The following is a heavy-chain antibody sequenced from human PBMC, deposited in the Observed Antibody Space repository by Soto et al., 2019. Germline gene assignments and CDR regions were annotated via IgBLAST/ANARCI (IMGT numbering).Heavy chain of an antibody. D-gene: IGHD5-12*01. CDR3: ARDPPIVATMQVNYYGMDV. Sequence: LPETLSLTCTVSGGSISSYYWSWIRQPPGKGLEWIGYIYYSGSTNYNPSLKSRVTISVDTSKNQFSLKLSSVTAADTAVYYCARDPPIVATMQVNYYGMDVWGQGTTVTVSS. J-gene: IGHJ6*02. CDR2: IYYSGST. CDR1: GGSISSYY. V-gene: IGHV4-59*12.